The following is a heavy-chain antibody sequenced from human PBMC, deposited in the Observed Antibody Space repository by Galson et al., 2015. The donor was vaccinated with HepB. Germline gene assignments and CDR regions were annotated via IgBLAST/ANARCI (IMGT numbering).Heavy chain of an antibody. V-gene: IGHV1-18*04. D-gene: IGHD3-10*01. Sequence: QSGAEVKKPGESLKISCKGSGFTFTSYGISWVRQAPGQGLEWMGWISAYNGNTNYAQKLQGRVTMTTDTSTSTAYMELRSLRSDDTAVYYCARARRGVIWTPDYWGQGTLVTVSS. CDR3: ARARRGVIWTPDY. CDR1: GFTFTSYG. J-gene: IGHJ4*02. CDR2: ISAYNGNT.